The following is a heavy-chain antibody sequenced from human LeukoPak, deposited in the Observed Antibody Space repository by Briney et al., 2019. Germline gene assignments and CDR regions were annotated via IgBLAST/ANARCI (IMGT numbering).Heavy chain of an antibody. CDR3: ARLEVGVPAATSRFFDY. D-gene: IGHD2-2*01. J-gene: IGHJ4*02. Sequence: TLSLTCAVSGGSISSSNCWSWVRQPPGTGLEWIGQIYHSGSTTYNPSLKSRVTISVDKSKNQFSLKLNSVTAADTAVYYCARLEVGVPAATSRFFDYWGQGTLVTVSS. V-gene: IGHV4-4*02. CDR2: IYHSGST. CDR1: GGSISSSNC.